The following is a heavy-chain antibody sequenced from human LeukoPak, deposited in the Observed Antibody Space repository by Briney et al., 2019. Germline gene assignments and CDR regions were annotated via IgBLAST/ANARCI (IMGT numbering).Heavy chain of an antibody. D-gene: IGHD1-1*01. CDR2: ISYSGNT. V-gene: IGHV4-59*08. CDR1: GGSISNYY. Sequence: PSETLSLTCTVSGGSISNYYWTWIRQPPGKGLEWIGFISYSGNTNYNPSLKSRVTISLDTSKNQFSLKVSSVTAADTAVYYCARRTTGTHADAFDIWGQGTTVTVSS. J-gene: IGHJ3*02. CDR3: ARRTTGTHADAFDI.